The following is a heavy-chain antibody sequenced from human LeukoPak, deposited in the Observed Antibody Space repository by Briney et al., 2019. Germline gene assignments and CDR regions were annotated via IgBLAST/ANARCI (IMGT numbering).Heavy chain of an antibody. CDR3: ARVGDWNDLVY. Sequence: PSETLSLTCTVSGGSISTYYWSWIRQPPGKGLEWIGYIYYTGSTNYNPSLKSRVTISVDTSKNQFSLKLSSVTAADTAAYYCARVGDWNDLVYWGQGTLVTVSS. J-gene: IGHJ4*02. CDR2: IYYTGST. V-gene: IGHV4-59*01. D-gene: IGHD1-1*01. CDR1: GGSISTYY.